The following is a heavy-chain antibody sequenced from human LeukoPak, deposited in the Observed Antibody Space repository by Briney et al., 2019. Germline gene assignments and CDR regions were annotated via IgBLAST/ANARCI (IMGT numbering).Heavy chain of an antibody. CDR1: GGSVSSDNYY. J-gene: IGHJ5*02. V-gene: IGHV4-61*01. Sequence: SETLSLTCTVTGGSVSSDNYYWSWIRQPPGKGLEWIGYIYSSGSTNYSPSLKSRVTMSADTSKNQLSLKLSAVTAADTAVYYCARGRFSSSWYIFDPWGQGALVTVSS. CDR3: ARGRFSSSWYIFDP. D-gene: IGHD6-13*01. CDR2: IYSSGST.